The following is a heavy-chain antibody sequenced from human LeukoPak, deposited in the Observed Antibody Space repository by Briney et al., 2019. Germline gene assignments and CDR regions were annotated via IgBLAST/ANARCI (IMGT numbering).Heavy chain of an antibody. CDR1: GFTFSSYA. V-gene: IGHV3-23*01. CDR3: AKAYGDYGRRWYFDL. Sequence: PGGSLRLSCAASGFTFSSYAMSWVCQAPGKGLEWVSAISGSGGSTYYADSVKGRFTISRDNPKNTLYLQMNSLRAEDTAVYYCAKAYGDYGRRWYFDLWGRGTLVTVSS. CDR2: ISGSGGST. D-gene: IGHD4-17*01. J-gene: IGHJ2*01.